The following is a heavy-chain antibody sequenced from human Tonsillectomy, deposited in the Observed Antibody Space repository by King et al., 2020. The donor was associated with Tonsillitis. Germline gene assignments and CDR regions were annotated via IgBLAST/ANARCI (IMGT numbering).Heavy chain of an antibody. V-gene: IGHV3-30*18. Sequence: VQLVESGGGVVQPGRSLRLSCAASGFTFSSYGMHWVRQAPGKGLEWVALISYDGSNKYYADSVKGRFTISRDNSKNTLYLQMNSLRGEDTAVYYCAKLPTVITPPPPNYYYMDVWGKGTTVTVSS. CDR2: ISYDGSNK. D-gene: IGHD4-23*01. J-gene: IGHJ6*03. CDR1: GFTFSSYG. CDR3: AKLPTVITPPPPNYYYMDV.